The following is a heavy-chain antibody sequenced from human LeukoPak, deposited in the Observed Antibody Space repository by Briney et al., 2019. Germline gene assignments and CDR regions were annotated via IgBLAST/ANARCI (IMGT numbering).Heavy chain of an antibody. CDR1: GFTFGDSA. CDR3: TRGPPPPYYYDTSGYYYFQH. D-gene: IGHD3-22*01. J-gene: IGHJ1*01. V-gene: IGHV3-49*03. CDR2: IRSKSYGGTI. Sequence: PGGSLRLSCTASGFTFGDSAMSWFRQAPGKGLEWVGFIRSKSYGGTIAYAASVKGRFTIAREDSKSIASLQMNSLKTEDTAVYYCTRGPPPPYYYDTSGYYYFQHWGQGTLVTVSS.